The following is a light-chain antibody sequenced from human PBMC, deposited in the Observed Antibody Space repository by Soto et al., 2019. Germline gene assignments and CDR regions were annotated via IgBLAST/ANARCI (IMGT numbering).Light chain of an antibody. J-gene: IGKJ1*01. CDR1: QSVSSD. CDR2: AAS. Sequence: EIVLTQSPATLSVSPGERATLSCRASQSVSSDLAWYHQKPGQAPRLLIYAASSRATDIPDRFSGSGSGTDFTLTISRLEPEDFAVYYCQQYGYSPQTFGQGTKVDIK. CDR3: QQYGYSPQT. V-gene: IGKV3-20*01.